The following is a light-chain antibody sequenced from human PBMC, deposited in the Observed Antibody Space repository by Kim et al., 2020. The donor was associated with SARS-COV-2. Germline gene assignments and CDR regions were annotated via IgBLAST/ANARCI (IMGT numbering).Light chain of an antibody. Sequence: LSPGETATLSCRASQSVSSSYLAWYQQKPGQAPRLLIYGASSRATGIPDRFSGSGSRTDFTLTISRLEPEDFAVYYCQQYGSSPYTFGQGTKLEI. CDR1: QSVSSSY. CDR2: GAS. V-gene: IGKV3-20*01. J-gene: IGKJ2*01. CDR3: QQYGSSPYT.